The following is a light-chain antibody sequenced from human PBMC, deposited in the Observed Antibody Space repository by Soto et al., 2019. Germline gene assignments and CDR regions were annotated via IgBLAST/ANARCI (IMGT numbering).Light chain of an antibody. CDR1: QTVRNNY. V-gene: IGKV3-20*01. J-gene: IGKJ1*01. Sequence: EFVLTQSPGTLSLSPGERATLSCRASQTVRNNYLAWYQQKPGQAPRLLIYDASSRATGIPDRFSGGGSGTDFTLTISSLQPDDFATYYCQHYNSYSETFGQGTKVELK. CDR2: DAS. CDR3: QHYNSYSET.